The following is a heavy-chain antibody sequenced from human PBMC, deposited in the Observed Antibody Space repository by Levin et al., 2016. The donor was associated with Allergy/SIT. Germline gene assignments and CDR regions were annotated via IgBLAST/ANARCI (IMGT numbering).Heavy chain of an antibody. D-gene: IGHD3-10*01. Sequence: WIRQPPGKGLEWVAVISYDGSNKYYADSVKGRFTISRDSSKNTLYLQMNSLRAEDTAVYYCAKDTNMVRGVIDYWGQGTTVTVSS. CDR2: ISYDGSNK. J-gene: IGHJ4*03. CDR3: AKDTNMVRGVIDY. V-gene: IGHV3-30*18.